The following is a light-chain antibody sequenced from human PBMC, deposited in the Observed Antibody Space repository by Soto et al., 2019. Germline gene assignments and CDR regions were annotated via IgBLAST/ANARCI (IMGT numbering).Light chain of an antibody. CDR2: AAS. V-gene: IGKV1-39*01. CDR3: QQSYSTPGT. J-gene: IGKJ4*01. Sequence: IQMTQSPSSLSAFVGDRVTITCRASQSISSYLNWYQQKPGKAPNLLIFAASSLESGVPSRFSGSGSGTDFTLTIRSLQPEDFATYYCQQSYSTPGTFGGGTKLES. CDR1: QSISSY.